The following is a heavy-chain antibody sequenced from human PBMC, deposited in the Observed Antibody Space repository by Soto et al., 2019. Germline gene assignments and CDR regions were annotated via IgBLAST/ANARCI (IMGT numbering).Heavy chain of an antibody. Sequence: TLSLTCTVSGASVSTGVYYWTWIRQHPGKGLEWIGYIDNTGSAYYNPSLTGRGDISVDTSKNQFSLNLQSLTAADTAFYYCAGAVSDFDVRRYRTSYFDQWGQGILVTVSS. CDR2: IDNTGSA. J-gene: IGHJ4*02. D-gene: IGHD3-10*02. V-gene: IGHV4-31*03. CDR1: GASVSTGVYY. CDR3: AGAVSDFDVRRYRTSYFDQ.